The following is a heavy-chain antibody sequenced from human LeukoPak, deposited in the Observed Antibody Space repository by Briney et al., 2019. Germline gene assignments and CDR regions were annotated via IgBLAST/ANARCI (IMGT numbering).Heavy chain of an antibody. D-gene: IGHD3-10*01. J-gene: IGHJ6*04. CDR1: GGTFSGYA. Sequence: ASVKVSCKASGGTFSGYAISWVRQAPGQGLEWMGGIIPIFGTANYAQKFQGRVTITADKSTSTAYMELSSLRSEDTAVYYCARGHMVRGVISPYGMDVWGKGTTVTVSS. V-gene: IGHV1-69*06. CDR2: IIPIFGTA. CDR3: ARGHMVRGVISPYGMDV.